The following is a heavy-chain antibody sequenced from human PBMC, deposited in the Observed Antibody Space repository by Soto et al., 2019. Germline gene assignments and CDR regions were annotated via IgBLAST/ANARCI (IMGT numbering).Heavy chain of an antibody. Sequence: EVQLVESGGDLVQPRGSLRLSCAASGFTFSSYWMPWVRKSPGKGLEWVASMNQHGSDIQYVDSVRGRSTISRDNARNLLYLQMNNLRVEDTAIYYCATDTYCPATCYRGHGNWGQGTLVTVSS. CDR2: MNQHGSDI. D-gene: IGHD2-8*02. CDR3: ATDTYCPATCYRGHGN. CDR1: GFTFSSYW. V-gene: IGHV3-7*03. J-gene: IGHJ4*02.